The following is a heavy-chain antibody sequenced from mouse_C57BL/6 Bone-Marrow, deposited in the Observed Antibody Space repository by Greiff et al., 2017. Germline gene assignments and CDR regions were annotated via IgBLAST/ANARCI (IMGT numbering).Heavy chain of an antibody. Sequence: QVQLQQPGAELVKPGASVKLSCKASGYTFTSYWMHWVKQRPGQGLEWIGMINPNSGSTNYNEKFKSKATLTVDKSSSTAYMQLSSLTSEDSAVYYCASDDYDPLDYWGQGTTLTVSS. V-gene: IGHV1-64*01. CDR3: ASDDYDPLDY. CDR2: INPNSGST. D-gene: IGHD2-4*01. J-gene: IGHJ2*01. CDR1: GYTFTSYW.